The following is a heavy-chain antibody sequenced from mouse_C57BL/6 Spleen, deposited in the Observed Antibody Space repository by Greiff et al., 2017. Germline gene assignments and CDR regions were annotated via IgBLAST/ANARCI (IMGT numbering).Heavy chain of an antibody. V-gene: IGHV1-80*01. CDR3: ARLRRYYAMDY. D-gene: IGHD2-12*01. CDR2: IYPGDGDT. J-gene: IGHJ4*01. Sequence: QVQLKESGAELVKPGASVKISCKASGYAFSSYWMNWVKQRPGKGLEWIGQIYPGDGDTNYNGKFKGKATLTADKSSSTAYMPLSSLTSEDSAVYFCARLRRYYAMDYWGQGTSVTVSS. CDR1: GYAFSSYW.